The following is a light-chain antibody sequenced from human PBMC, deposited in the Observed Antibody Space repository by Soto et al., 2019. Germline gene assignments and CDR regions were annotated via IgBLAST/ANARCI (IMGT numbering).Light chain of an antibody. J-gene: IGKJ1*01. CDR2: GAS. CDR3: QQYGSSRT. V-gene: IGKV3-20*01. Sequence: EIVLTQSPGTLSLSPGERATLSCRASQSVSSSYLAWYQQKTGQAPRLLIYGASSRATGIQDRFSGSGSGTDSTLTISRLEPEDFAVYYCQQYGSSRTFGQGTKVEIK. CDR1: QSVSSSY.